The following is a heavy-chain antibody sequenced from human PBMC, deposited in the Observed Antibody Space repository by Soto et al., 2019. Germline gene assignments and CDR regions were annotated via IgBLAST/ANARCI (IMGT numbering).Heavy chain of an antibody. CDR3: ARDKAVADPYYYYYYMDV. J-gene: IGHJ6*03. CDR1: GYTFTSYG. D-gene: IGHD6-19*01. CDR2: ISAYNGNT. Sequence: ASVKVSCKASGYTFTSYGISWVRQAPGQGLEWMGWISAYNGNTNYAEKLQGRVTMTTDTSTSTAYMELRSLRSDDTAVYYCARDKAVADPYYYYYYMDVWGKGTTVTVSS. V-gene: IGHV1-18*01.